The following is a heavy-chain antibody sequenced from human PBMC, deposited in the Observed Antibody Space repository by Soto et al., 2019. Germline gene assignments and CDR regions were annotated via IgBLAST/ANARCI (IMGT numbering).Heavy chain of an antibody. CDR1: GGSFSGYY. Sequence: SETLSLTCAVYGGSFSGYYWSWIRQPPGKGLEWIGEINHSGSTNYNPSLKSRVIISVDTSKNQFSLKLSSVTAADTAMYYCARGRWTYYYDSSGYRYFDYWGQGTLVTVSS. CDR3: ARGRWTYYYDSSGYRYFDY. CDR2: INHSGST. D-gene: IGHD3-22*01. J-gene: IGHJ4*02. V-gene: IGHV4-34*01.